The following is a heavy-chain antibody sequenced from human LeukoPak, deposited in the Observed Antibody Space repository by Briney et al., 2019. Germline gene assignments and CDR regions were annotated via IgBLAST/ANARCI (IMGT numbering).Heavy chain of an antibody. Sequence: EASVKVSCKASGYTFTGYYMHWVRQAPGPGLEWMGWINPNSGGTNYAQKFQGRVTMTRDTSISTAYMELSRLRSDDTAVYYCARVRPKVVPAARGGYYYGMDVWGQGTTVTVSS. CDR3: ARVRPKVVPAARGGYYYGMDV. D-gene: IGHD2-2*01. V-gene: IGHV1-2*02. CDR2: INPNSGGT. J-gene: IGHJ6*02. CDR1: GYTFTGYY.